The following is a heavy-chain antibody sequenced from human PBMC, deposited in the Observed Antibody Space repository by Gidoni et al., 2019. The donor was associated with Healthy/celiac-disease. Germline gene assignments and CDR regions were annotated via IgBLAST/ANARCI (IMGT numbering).Heavy chain of an antibody. V-gene: IGHV4-59*01. Sequence: QVQLQESGPGLVKPSETLSLTCTVSGGSISSYYWSWIRQPPGKGLEWIGYIYYSGSTNYNPSLKSRVTISVDTSKNQFSLKLSSVTAADTAVYYCARAFTLGRAFDIWGQGTMVTVSS. CDR3: ARAFTLGRAFDI. CDR2: IYYSGST. J-gene: IGHJ3*02. CDR1: GGSISSYY.